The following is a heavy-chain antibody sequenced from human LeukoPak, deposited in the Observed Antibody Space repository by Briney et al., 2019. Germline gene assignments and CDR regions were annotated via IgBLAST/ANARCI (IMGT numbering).Heavy chain of an antibody. Sequence: SQTLSLTCTVSGGSISSGSYYWSWIRQHPGKGLEWIGYIYYSGSTYYNPSLKSRVTISVDTSKNQFSLKLSSVTAADTAVYYCARDPSNYCSSTSCYKYGMDVWGKGTTVTVSS. V-gene: IGHV4-31*03. J-gene: IGHJ6*04. CDR1: GGSISSGSYY. D-gene: IGHD2-2*02. CDR3: ARDPSNYCSSTSCYKYGMDV. CDR2: IYYSGST.